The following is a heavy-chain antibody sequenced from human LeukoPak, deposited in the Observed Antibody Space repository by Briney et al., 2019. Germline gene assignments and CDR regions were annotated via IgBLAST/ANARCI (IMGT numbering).Heavy chain of an antibody. CDR2: IYYSETT. CDR1: GGSISTNY. V-gene: IGHV4-59*01. D-gene: IGHD6-19*01. CDR3: AVTSLYVEQCLLRGY. Sequence: SETLSLTCTVSGGSISTNYWSWIRQPPGKGLEWMGYIYYSETTNYNPSLKSRVTISVDTSRSQFSRKLSAVTAADTAVYCWAVTSLYVEQCLLRGYWGQGTLVTVSS. J-gene: IGHJ4*02.